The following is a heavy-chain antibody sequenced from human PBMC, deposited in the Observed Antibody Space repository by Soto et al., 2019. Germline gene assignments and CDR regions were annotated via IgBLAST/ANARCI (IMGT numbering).Heavy chain of an antibody. Sequence: ESGGGLVQPGGSLRLSCAASGFTFSSYAMSWVRQAPGKGLEWVSAISGSGGSTYYADSVKGRFTISRDNSKNTLYLQMNSLRAEDTAVYYCAKATYYDILTGYYPYYYYGMDVWGQGTTVTVSS. CDR1: GFTFSSYA. CDR3: AKATYYDILTGYYPYYYYGMDV. CDR2: ISGSGGST. D-gene: IGHD3-9*01. J-gene: IGHJ6*02. V-gene: IGHV3-23*01.